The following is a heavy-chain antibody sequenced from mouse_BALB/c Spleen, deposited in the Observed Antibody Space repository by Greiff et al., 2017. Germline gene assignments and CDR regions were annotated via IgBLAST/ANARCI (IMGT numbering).Heavy chain of an antibody. CDR3: ARDRGYGSSRAMDY. Sequence: VKLVESGPGLVAPSQSLSITCTVSGFSLTSYGVHWVRQPPGKGLEWLGVIWAGGSTNYNSALMSRLSISKDNSKSQVFLKMNSLQTDDTAMYYCARDRGYGSSRAMDYWGQGTSVTVSS. D-gene: IGHD1-1*01. CDR1: GFSLTSYG. J-gene: IGHJ4*01. CDR2: IWAGGST. V-gene: IGHV2-9*02.